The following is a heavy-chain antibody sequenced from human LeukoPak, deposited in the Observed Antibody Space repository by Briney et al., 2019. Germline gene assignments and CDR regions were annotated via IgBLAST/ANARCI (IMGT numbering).Heavy chain of an antibody. J-gene: IGHJ4*02. D-gene: IGHD3-16*01. Sequence: GGSLRLSCAASGFTFGSYAMGWVRQAPGEGLEWVSVISGSVNTINYADSVKGRFTISRDNSKNMLHLQMNSLRAEDTAIHYCAKGREFIWESPWTFDFWGQGSLVTVSS. CDR1: GFTFGSYA. V-gene: IGHV3-23*01. CDR2: ISGSVNTI. CDR3: AKGREFIWESPWTFDF.